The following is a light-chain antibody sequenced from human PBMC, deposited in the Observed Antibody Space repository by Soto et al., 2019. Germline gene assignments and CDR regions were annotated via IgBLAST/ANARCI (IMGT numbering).Light chain of an antibody. CDR1: ISDVGGSNY. Sequence: QSVLTQPASVSGSPGQSISISCTGSISDVGGSNYVSWYQQHPGKAPKLLIYGVTGRPSGISDRFSGSKSGTTASLTISGLQADDEADYYCTSPTGSSTLVFRSGTRSPS. J-gene: IGLJ1*01. V-gene: IGLV2-14*03. CDR2: GVT. CDR3: TSPTGSSTLV.